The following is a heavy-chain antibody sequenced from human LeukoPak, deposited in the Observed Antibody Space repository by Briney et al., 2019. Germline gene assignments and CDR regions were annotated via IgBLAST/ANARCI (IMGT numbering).Heavy chain of an antibody. D-gene: IGHD3-22*01. V-gene: IGHV3-49*04. CDR3: TRRNYYYDSSGYYSYIDH. CDR2: IRSKAYGGTA. CDR1: GFTFGDYT. J-gene: IGHJ4*02. Sequence: PGGSLRLSCSASGFTFGDYTMNWVRQTPGKGLEWVGFIRSKAYGGTAEYAASVKGRFTISRDDSKSIAYLQMNSLKTDDTAVYYCTRRNYYYDSSGYYSYIDHWGQGTLVTVSS.